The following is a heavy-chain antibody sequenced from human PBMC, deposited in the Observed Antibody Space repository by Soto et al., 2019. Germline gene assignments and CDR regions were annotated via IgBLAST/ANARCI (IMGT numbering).Heavy chain of an antibody. Sequence: SETLSLTCAVSGGSISSSNWWSWVRQPPGKGLEWIGEIYHSGSTNYNPSLKSRVTISVDKSKNQFSLKLSSVTAADTAVYYCARDAKDFSSGWTYYYYYYGMDVWGQGTTVTVS. CDR2: IYHSGST. D-gene: IGHD6-19*01. V-gene: IGHV4-4*02. J-gene: IGHJ6*02. CDR1: GGSISSSNW. CDR3: ARDAKDFSSGWTYYYYYYGMDV.